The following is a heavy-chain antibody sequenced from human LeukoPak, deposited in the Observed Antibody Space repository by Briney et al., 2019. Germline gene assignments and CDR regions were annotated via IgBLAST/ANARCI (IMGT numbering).Heavy chain of an antibody. Sequence: GASVKVSCKASGYTFTSYGISWVRQAPGQGLEWMGWISAYNGNTNYAQKLQGRVTMTTDTSTSTAYMELRSLRSGDTAVYYCARDRGLLRYFDWLADFDYWGQGTLVTVSS. CDR3: ARDRGLLRYFDWLADFDY. D-gene: IGHD3-9*01. CDR1: GYTFTSYG. CDR2: ISAYNGNT. J-gene: IGHJ4*02. V-gene: IGHV1-18*01.